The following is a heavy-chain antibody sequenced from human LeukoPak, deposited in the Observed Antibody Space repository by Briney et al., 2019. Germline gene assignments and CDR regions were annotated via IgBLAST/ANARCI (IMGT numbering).Heavy chain of an antibody. CDR1: GFTFSRYT. V-gene: IGHV3-21*01. Sequence: GGSLRLSCAASGFTFSRYTMNWVRQAPGKGLEWVSSITSSSSYIYYADSVKGRFTISRDNTKHSLYLQMNSRRDEDTAAYYCTRDGDTTMVGGYYYYMDVWGKGTTVTVSS. CDR3: TRDGDTTMVGGYYYYMDV. J-gene: IGHJ6*03. D-gene: IGHD5-18*01. CDR2: ITSSSSYI.